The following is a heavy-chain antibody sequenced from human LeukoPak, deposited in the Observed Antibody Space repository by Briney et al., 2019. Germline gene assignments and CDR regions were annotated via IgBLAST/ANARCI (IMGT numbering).Heavy chain of an antibody. CDR1: GFTFSSYA. CDR2: IDTSGGHT. CDR3: ARVKGYGDYRYYYFYGMDV. V-gene: IGHV3-23*01. J-gene: IGHJ6*02. Sequence: GGSLRLSCAASGFTFSSYAMSWVRQAPGKGLEWVSAIDTSGGHTYYADSVKGRFTISRDNSENTLYLQMNSLRAEDTAVYYCARVKGYGDYRYYYFYGMDVWGQGTTVTVSS. D-gene: IGHD4-17*01.